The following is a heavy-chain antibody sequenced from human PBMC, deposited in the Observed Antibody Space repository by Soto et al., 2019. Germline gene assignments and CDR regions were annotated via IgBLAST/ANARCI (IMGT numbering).Heavy chain of an antibody. D-gene: IGHD6-13*01. CDR2: IKQDGSEK. V-gene: IGHV3-7*01. Sequence: EVQLVESGGGLVQPGGSLRLSCAASGFTFSSYWMSWVRQAPVKGLEGVGNIKQDGSEKNYVDFVEGRFTISRDNAQTSLYLQMNSLRAESTAVYSCARIASAGRGCHVWGQGTTVVFSS. J-gene: IGHJ6*02. CDR1: GFTFSSYW. CDR3: ARIASAGRGCHV.